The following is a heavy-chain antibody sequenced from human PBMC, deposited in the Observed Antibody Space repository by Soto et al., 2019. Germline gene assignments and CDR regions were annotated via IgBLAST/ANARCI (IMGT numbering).Heavy chain of an antibody. CDR3: TTASSSFTIFGVVKIGNSHTGGYYYYGMDV. CDR2: IKSKTDGGTT. J-gene: IGHJ6*02. D-gene: IGHD3-3*01. Sequence: GGSLRLSCAAADVTISNAWMNCVSKAPGKGLEWVGRIKSKTDGGTTDYAAPVKGRFTISRDDSKNTLYLQMNSLKTEDTAVYYCTTASSSFTIFGVVKIGNSHTGGYYYYGMDVWGQGTTVTVSS. CDR1: DVTISNAW. V-gene: IGHV3-15*07.